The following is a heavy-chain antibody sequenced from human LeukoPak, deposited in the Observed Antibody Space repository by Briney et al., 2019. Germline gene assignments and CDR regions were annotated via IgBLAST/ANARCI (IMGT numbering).Heavy chain of an antibody. Sequence: GGSLRLSCAASGFSVGSHYMTWVRQAPGQGLEWVSVIYIDGSTYYADSVEGRFTISRDNTKNTLYLQMNSLRPEDTAVYYCAKLPIYWGQGALATVSS. V-gene: IGHV3-66*02. J-gene: IGHJ4*02. CDR2: IYIDGST. CDR3: AKLPIY. D-gene: IGHD4-23*01. CDR1: GFSVGSHY.